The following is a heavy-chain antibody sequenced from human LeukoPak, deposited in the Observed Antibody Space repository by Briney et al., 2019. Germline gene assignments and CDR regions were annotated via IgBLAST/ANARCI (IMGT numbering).Heavy chain of an antibody. D-gene: IGHD3-22*01. CDR1: GFTVSSNY. CDR2: IYSGGST. Sequence: GGSLRLSCAASGFTVSSNYMSWVRQAPGKGLEWVSVIYSGGSTYYADSVKGRFTISRDNSKNTLYLQMNSLRAEDTAVYYCARDHAFGYYYDSSGYSFDYWGQGTLVTVSS. CDR3: ARDHAFGYYYDSSGYSFDY. V-gene: IGHV3-66*01. J-gene: IGHJ4*02.